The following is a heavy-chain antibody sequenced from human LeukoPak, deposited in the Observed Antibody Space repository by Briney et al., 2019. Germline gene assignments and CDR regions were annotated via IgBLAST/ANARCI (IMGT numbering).Heavy chain of an antibody. Sequence: SQTLSLTCALSRDILSSNIAAWNWVRQSPSRGLEWLGRTYYRSKWYNDYAVSVKSRITINPDTSKNQFSLQLNSVTPDDTAVYYCGREMGHYDCGGQGTLVTVS. D-gene: IGHD1-26*01. V-gene: IGHV6-1*01. CDR2: TYYRSKWYN. CDR1: RDILSSNIAA. J-gene: IGHJ4*02. CDR3: GREMGHYDC.